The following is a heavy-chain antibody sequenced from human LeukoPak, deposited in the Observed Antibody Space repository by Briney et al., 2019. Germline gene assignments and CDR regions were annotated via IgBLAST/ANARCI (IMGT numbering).Heavy chain of an antibody. CDR1: GYTFSGYY. CDR2: INPNTGGT. V-gene: IGHV1-2*02. J-gene: IGHJ4*02. CDR3: ARVPSYSGQDHGGDY. Sequence: ASVKVSCKASGYTFSGYYLHWVRQAPGQGLERMGWINPNTGGTSYAQKFQGRVTMTRDTSISTAYMELSRVRSDDTAMYYCARVPSYSGQDHGGDYWGQGTLVTVSS. D-gene: IGHD5-12*01.